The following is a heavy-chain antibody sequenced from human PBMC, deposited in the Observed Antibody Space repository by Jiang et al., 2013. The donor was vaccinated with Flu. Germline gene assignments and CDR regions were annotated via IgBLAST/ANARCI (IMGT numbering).Heavy chain of an antibody. Sequence: LLESGGGVVQPGRSLRLSCAASGFPFGSYGMYWVRQAPGKGLEWVAVIWYDGSNKYYADSVEGRFTISRDNSKNMVYLQMSSLRFEDTAVYYCAKDQYEIVGGTRYFYYYLDVWGKGTSVTVSS. V-gene: IGHV3-33*03. CDR2: IWYDGSNK. CDR3: AKDQYEIVGGTRYFYYYLDV. D-gene: IGHD1-26*01. J-gene: IGHJ6*03. CDR1: GFPFGSYG.